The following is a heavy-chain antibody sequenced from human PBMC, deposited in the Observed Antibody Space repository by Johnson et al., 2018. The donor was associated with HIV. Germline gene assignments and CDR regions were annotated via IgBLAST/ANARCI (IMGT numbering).Heavy chain of an antibody. CDR1: GFTFSRYA. CDR2: ISYDGSNK. D-gene: IGHD5-12*01. J-gene: IGHJ3*02. CDR3: ARVKTSGGATGAFDI. Sequence: QVQLMESGGGVVQPGRSLRLSCAASGFTFSRYAMHWVRQAPGKGLEWVAVISYDGSNKYHADSVKGRFIISRDNSKNTLYLQMNSLRAEDTAVYYCARVKTSGGATGAFDIGGQGTMVTVSS. V-gene: IGHV3-30-3*01.